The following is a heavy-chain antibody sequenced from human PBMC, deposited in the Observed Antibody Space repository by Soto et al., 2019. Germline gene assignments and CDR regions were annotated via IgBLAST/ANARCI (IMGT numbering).Heavy chain of an antibody. D-gene: IGHD6-19*01. CDR2: ISSSSSTI. CDR3: ARGGMAVAVTIFDY. V-gene: IGHV3-48*01. CDR1: GFTFSSYS. J-gene: IGHJ4*02. Sequence: VGSLRLSCAASGFTFSSYSMNWVRQAPGKGLEWVSYISSSSSTIYYADSVKGRFTISRDNAKNSLYLQMNSLRAEDTAVYHCARGGMAVAVTIFDYWGQGTLVTVSS.